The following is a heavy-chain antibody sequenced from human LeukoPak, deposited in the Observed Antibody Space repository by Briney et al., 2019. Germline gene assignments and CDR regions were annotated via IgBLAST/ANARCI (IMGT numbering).Heavy chain of an antibody. V-gene: IGHV3-15*01. D-gene: IGHD1-26*01. CDR2: IKSKANGETR. Sequence: GGSLRLSCAASGFTLSNAWMNWVRQAPSKGLEWVGLIKSKANGETRDYAAPVKGRFTISRDDSDNTLYLQMNSLRAEDTAVYYCAKDNAVWELLRANWFDPWGQGTLVTVSS. CDR3: AKDNAVWELLRANWFDP. CDR1: GFTLSNAW. J-gene: IGHJ5*02.